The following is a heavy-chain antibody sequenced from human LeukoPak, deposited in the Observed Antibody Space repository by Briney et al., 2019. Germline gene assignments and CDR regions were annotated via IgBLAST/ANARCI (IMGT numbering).Heavy chain of an antibody. CDR1: EFTFDDYA. CDR3: ARAEGPYYDFWSGYYLDY. CDR2: ISWNGLNI. J-gene: IGHJ4*02. V-gene: IGHV3-9*01. Sequence: PGGSLRLSCAASEFTFDDYAMYWVRQAPGKGLEWVSGISWNGLNIGYADSVKGRFTISRDNAKNSLYLQMNSLRAEDTAVYYCARAEGPYYDFWSGYYLDYWGQGTLVTVSS. D-gene: IGHD3-3*01.